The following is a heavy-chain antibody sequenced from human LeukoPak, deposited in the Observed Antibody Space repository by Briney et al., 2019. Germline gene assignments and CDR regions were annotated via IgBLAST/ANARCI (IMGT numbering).Heavy chain of an antibody. D-gene: IGHD3-22*01. CDR2: IYYGGRT. Sequence: PSETLSLTCTVSGGSISSGDYHWSWVRQPPGKGLEWIVYIYYGGRTYFNPSLKSRVTISVDTSKNQFSLKLSSVTAADTAVYYCARDPHYYDSSEPDYGGQGTLVTVSS. CDR3: ARDPHYYDSSEPDY. J-gene: IGHJ4*02. CDR1: GGSISSGDYH. V-gene: IGHV4-30-4*01.